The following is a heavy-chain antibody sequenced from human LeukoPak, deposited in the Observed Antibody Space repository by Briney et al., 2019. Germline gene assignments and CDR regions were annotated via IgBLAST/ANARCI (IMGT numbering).Heavy chain of an antibody. J-gene: IGHJ5*02. D-gene: IGHD2-15*01. CDR3: ARPDCSGGSCYSAGFAP. Sequence: SETLSLTCTVSGGSISSSSYYWGWIRQPPGKGLEWIGSIYYSGSTYYNPSLKSRVTISVDTSKNQFSLKLSSVTAADTAVYYCARPDCSGGSCYSAGFAPWGQGTLVTVSS. CDR2: IYYSGST. CDR1: GGSISSSSYY. V-gene: IGHV4-39*01.